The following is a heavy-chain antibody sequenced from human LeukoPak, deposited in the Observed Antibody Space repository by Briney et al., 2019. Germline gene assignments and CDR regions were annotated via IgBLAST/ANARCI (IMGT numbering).Heavy chain of an antibody. J-gene: IGHJ4*02. CDR3: ARDSRPFYDILTGYPFDY. Sequence: GASVKVSCKASGYTFTSYYMHWVRQAPGQGLEWMGIINPSGGSTSYAQKFQGRVTMTRDMSTSTDYMELSSLRSEDTAVYYCARDSRPFYDILTGYPFDYWGQGTLVTVSS. CDR2: INPSGGST. V-gene: IGHV1-46*01. CDR1: GYTFTSYY. D-gene: IGHD3-9*01.